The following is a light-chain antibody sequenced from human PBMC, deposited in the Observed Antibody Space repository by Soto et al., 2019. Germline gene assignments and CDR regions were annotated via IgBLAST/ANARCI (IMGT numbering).Light chain of an antibody. CDR2: DAS. J-gene: IGKJ1*01. CDR1: QSVSTS. CDR3: QIHDVGST. Sequence: IVLTQSPATLSLSPGERAALSCRASQSVSTSLAWYQHKPGQAPRLIIYDASKRAPAIPARFSGSGSGTDLTVTISRTAAEHFAVYYWQIHDVGSTFGQGTKVQIK. V-gene: IGKV3-11*01.